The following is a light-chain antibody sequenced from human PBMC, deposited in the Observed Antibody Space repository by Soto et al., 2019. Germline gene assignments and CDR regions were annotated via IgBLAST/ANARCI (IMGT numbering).Light chain of an antibody. CDR2: AAS. CDR3: QKYYSYPRT. J-gene: IGKJ1*01. CDR1: QGISSY. Sequence: IQMTQSPSSLSASAGDRLTITCRASQGISSYLAWYQQKPGKAPKLLIYAASTLQTGVPSRFSGRGSGTDFTLTISSLQSEDVATYYCQKYYSYPRTFGHGTKVDIK. V-gene: IGKV1-8*01.